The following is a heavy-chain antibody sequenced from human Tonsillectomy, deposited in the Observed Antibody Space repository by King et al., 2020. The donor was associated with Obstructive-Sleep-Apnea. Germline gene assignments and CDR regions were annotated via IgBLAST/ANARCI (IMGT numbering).Heavy chain of an antibody. CDR1: GFTFSSYS. J-gene: IGHJ4*02. CDR2: ISSSGRTI. CDR3: ARYYYDSSGSGYFDY. V-gene: IGHV3-48*04. D-gene: IGHD3-22*01. Sequence: VQLVESGGGLVQPGGSLRLSCAASGFTFSSYSMNWVRQAPGKGREWVSYISSSGRTIYYADSVKGRFTISRDNAKNSLYLQMNSLRSEDTAVYYCARYYYDSSGSGYFDYWGQGTLVTVSS.